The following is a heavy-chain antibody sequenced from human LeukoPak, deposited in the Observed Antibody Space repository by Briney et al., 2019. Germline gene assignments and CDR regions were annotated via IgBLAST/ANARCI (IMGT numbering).Heavy chain of an antibody. D-gene: IGHD1-26*01. V-gene: IGHV4-59*08. CDR3: ARHLGEGTYPMDR. J-gene: IGHJ5*02. Sequence: SETLSLTCTVSGASITDYYWSWIRQTPEMGLEYIGYIHISGKTSNNPSLKGRVTVSLDTSQNQFSLKLPSVTAADTAVYFCARHLGEGTYPMDRWGQGILVTVS. CDR2: IHISGKT. CDR1: GASITDYY.